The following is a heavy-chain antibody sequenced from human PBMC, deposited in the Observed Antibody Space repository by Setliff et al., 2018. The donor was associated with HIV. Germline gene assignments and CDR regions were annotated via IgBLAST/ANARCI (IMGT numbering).Heavy chain of an antibody. CDR1: GGSISSHY. Sequence: SETLSLTCTVSGGSISSHYWSWIRQPPGKGLEWIGHIYTSGSTNYTPSLRSRVTMSVDTSKNQFSLKLTSVTAADTAVYYCAREHDYSNYRRLDSWGQGILVTVSS. CDR2: IYTSGST. CDR3: AREHDYSNYRRLDS. D-gene: IGHD4-4*01. J-gene: IGHJ4*02. V-gene: IGHV4-4*08.